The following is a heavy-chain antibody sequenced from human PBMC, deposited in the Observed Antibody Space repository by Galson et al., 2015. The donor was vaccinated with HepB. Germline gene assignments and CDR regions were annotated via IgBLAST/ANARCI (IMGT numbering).Heavy chain of an antibody. CDR2: ISGSGGST. V-gene: IGHV3-23*01. J-gene: IGHJ5*02. Sequence: SLRLSCAASGFTLVSPFSSYAMSWVRQAPGKGLEWVSTISGSGGSTYYADSVKGRFTIPRDNSKNTLYLQMNSLRAEDTAVYFCARDGAYSTYYGTNWFDPWGQGTLDTVSS. D-gene: IGHD4-11*01. CDR1: GFTLVSPFSSYA. CDR3: ARDGAYSTYYGTNWFDP.